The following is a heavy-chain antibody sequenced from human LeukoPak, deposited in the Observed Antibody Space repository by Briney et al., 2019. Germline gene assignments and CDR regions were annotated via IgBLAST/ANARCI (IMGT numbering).Heavy chain of an antibody. Sequence: ASVKVSCKASGGTFSSYAISWVRQAPGQGLEWMGGIILIFGTANYAQKFQGRVTITADESTSTAYMELSSLRSEDTAVYYCAGGATYCSSPSCYAGWFDPWGQGTLVTVSS. J-gene: IGHJ5*02. CDR1: GGTFSSYA. D-gene: IGHD2-2*01. CDR3: AGGATYCSSPSCYAGWFDP. V-gene: IGHV1-69*13. CDR2: IILIFGTA.